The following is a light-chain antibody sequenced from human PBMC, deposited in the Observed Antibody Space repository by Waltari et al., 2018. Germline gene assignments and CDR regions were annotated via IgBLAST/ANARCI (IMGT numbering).Light chain of an antibody. J-gene: IGLJ2*01. CDR2: DVS. Sequence: QSALTQPASVSGSPGQSITISCPGTSSAVGGYNYVSWYHPHPGKAPKLMIYDVSNLPSGVSNRFSGSKSGNTASLPISGLQAEDEADYYCSSYTSSSTVVFGGGTKLTVL. V-gene: IGLV2-14*03. CDR3: SSYTSSSTVV. CDR1: SSAVGGYNY.